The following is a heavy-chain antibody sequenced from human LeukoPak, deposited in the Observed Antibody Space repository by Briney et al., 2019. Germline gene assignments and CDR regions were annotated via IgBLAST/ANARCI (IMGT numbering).Heavy chain of an antibody. Sequence: ASVKVSCKASGYTFTNYYMHWVRQAPGQGLEWMGRINPSDGDTSYAQKFQGRLTMTRDTSTSTFYMELSRLRSEDTAVYYCARSFYDLLATFDYWAREPWSPSPQ. J-gene: IGHJ4*02. CDR3: ARSFYDLLATFDY. CDR2: INPSDGDT. D-gene: IGHD2/OR15-2a*01. V-gene: IGHV1-46*01. CDR1: GYTFTNYY.